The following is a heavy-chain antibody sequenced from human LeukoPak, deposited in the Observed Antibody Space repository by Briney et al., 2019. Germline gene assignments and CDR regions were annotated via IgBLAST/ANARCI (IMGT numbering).Heavy chain of an antibody. J-gene: IGHJ5*02. V-gene: IGHV4-59*08. CDR1: GGSISSYY. CDR3: ARHDYGGNSAWFDP. Sequence: PSETLSLTCTVSGGSISSYYWSWIRQPPGKGLEWIGYIFYSGSTYYNPSLQSRVTISVDTSKNQFSLKLTPVTAADTAVYYCARHDYGGNSAWFDPWGQGTLVTVSS. D-gene: IGHD4-23*01. CDR2: IFYSGST.